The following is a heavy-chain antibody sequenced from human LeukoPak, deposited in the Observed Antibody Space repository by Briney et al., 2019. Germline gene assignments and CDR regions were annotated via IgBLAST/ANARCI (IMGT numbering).Heavy chain of an antibody. CDR1: GGSINGYY. CDR2: ISYSGST. CDR3: ARVSITMVRGVIMVNAFDI. Sequence: TSETLSLTCTVSGGSINGYYWSWIRQPPGKGLEWIGYISYSGSTDYNPSLKSRDTISVDTSKNQFSLKLSSVTAADTAVYYCARVSITMVRGVIMVNAFDIWGQGTMVTVSS. J-gene: IGHJ3*02. D-gene: IGHD3-10*01. V-gene: IGHV4-59*01.